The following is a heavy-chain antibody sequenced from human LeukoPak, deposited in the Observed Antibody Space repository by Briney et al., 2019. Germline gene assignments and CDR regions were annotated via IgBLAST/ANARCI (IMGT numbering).Heavy chain of an antibody. J-gene: IGHJ4*02. V-gene: IGHV4-38-2*01. D-gene: IGHD3-22*01. CDR1: GYSISSGYY. Sequence: SETLSLTCAVSGYSISSGYYWGWIRQPPGKGLEWIGSIYHSGSTYYYPSLKSRVTISVDTSKIQFSLKLSSVTAADTAVYYCARRGYYDSWGQGTLVTVSS. CDR2: IYHSGST. CDR3: ARRGYYDS.